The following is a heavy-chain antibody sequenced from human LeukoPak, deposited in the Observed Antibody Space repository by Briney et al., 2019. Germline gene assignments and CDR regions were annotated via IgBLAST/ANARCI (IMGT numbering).Heavy chain of an antibody. D-gene: IGHD6-13*01. Sequence: GGSLRLSCAASGFTFSSYEMNWVRQAPGKGLEWLSYISSSGGTIHYADSVKGRFTISRDNAKDSLYLQMNSLRAEDTAVYYCARAGYSSSWYTGIYYYYYYMDVWGKGTTVTVSS. V-gene: IGHV3-48*03. CDR2: ISSSGGTI. J-gene: IGHJ6*03. CDR1: GFTFSSYE. CDR3: ARAGYSSSWYTGIYYYYYYMDV.